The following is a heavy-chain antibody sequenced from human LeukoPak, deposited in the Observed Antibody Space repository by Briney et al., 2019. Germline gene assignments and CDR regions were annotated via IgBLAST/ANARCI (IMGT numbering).Heavy chain of an antibody. J-gene: IGHJ4*02. CDR3: AREPFNTVTTAIDY. Sequence: PSETLCLTCTVSGGSISSYYWSWIRQPPGKGLEWIGYIYYSGSTNYNPSLKSRVTISVDTSKNAFSLKLSSVTAADTAVYYCAREPFNTVTTAIDYWGQGTLVTVSS. CDR1: GGSISSYY. D-gene: IGHD4-17*01. CDR2: IYYSGST. V-gene: IGHV4-59*12.